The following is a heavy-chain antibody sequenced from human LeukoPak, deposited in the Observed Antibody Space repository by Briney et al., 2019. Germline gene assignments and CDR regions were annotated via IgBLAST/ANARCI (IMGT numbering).Heavy chain of an antibody. J-gene: IGHJ6*03. Sequence: ASVKVSCKVSGYTLTELSMHWVRQAPGIGLEWMGGFDPEDGETIYAQKFQGRVTMTEDTSTDTAYMELSSLRSEDTAVYYCARVFEGLHYYYYMDVWGKGTTVTVSS. CDR2: FDPEDGET. CDR1: GYTLTELS. CDR3: ARVFEGLHYYYYMDV. V-gene: IGHV1-24*01. D-gene: IGHD3-16*01.